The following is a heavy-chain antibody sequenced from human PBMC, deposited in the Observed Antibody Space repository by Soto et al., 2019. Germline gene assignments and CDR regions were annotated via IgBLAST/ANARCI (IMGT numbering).Heavy chain of an antibody. D-gene: IGHD6-19*01. CDR2: IKSDGSRT. CDR3: TRESNGWYEKSFDI. V-gene: IGHV3-74*01. J-gene: IGHJ3*02. Sequence: EVQMVESGGGLVQPGGSLRLSCAASGFTFSSYWMHWVRQTPGKGLEWVSRIKSDGSRTVYAESVKGRFTISRDSAESTVYMQMSSLRVEDTAVYYCTRESNGWYEKSFDIWGQGTPVTVSS. CDR1: GFTFSSYW.